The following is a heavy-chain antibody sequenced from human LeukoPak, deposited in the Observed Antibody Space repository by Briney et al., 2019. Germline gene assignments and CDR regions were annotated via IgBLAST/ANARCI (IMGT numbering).Heavy chain of an antibody. V-gene: IGHV1-2*02. CDR3: ARRAMDSDPPTES. CDR2: INPNSGDT. J-gene: IGHJ5*02. CDR1: VYTVTGYY. Sequence: ASLKVSCKASVYTVTGYYINWVRQAPGQGLEWMGWINPNSGDTNYTQKFQGRVTMTRDTSIRTAYMELSRLRSDDTAVYYCARRAMDSDPPTESWGQGTLVTVSS. D-gene: IGHD5-18*01.